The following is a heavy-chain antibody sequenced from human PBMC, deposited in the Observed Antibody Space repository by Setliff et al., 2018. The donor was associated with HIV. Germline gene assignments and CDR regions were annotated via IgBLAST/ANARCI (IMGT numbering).Heavy chain of an antibody. D-gene: IGHD3-16*02. J-gene: IGHJ3*02. Sequence: ASVKVSCKVSGYTLTDLSRHWVRQAPGKGLERMGGFDPEDGETIYAQKFQGRVTMTEDISTDTAYMELRRLRSEDTAVYYCTSRSDYVWGSYRHAFDIWGQGTMVTV. V-gene: IGHV1-24*01. CDR2: FDPEDGET. CDR3: TSRSDYVWGSYRHAFDI. CDR1: GYTLTDLS.